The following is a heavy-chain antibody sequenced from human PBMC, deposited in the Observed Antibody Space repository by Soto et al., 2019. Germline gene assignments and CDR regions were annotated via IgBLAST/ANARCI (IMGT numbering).Heavy chain of an antibody. CDR2: INPNSGGT. Sequence: ASVKVSCKASGYTFTGYYMHWVRQAPGQGLEWMGWINPNSGGTNYAQKFQGWVTMTRDTSISTAYMELSRLRSDDTAVYYCARAMLTTMRSHAGAFAIWGQGTLVPVSS. CDR1: GYTFTGYY. V-gene: IGHV1-2*04. CDR3: ARAMLTTMRSHAGAFAI. D-gene: IGHD4-4*01. J-gene: IGHJ3*02.